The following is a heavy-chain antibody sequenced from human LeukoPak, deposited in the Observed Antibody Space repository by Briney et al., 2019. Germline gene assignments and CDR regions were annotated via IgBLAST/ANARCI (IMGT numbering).Heavy chain of an antibody. J-gene: IGHJ4*02. Sequence: PGGSLRLSCAASGFTFSSYWMSWVRLAPGKGLEWVANIKQDGSEKYYVDSVKGRFTISRDNAKNSLYLQMNSLRAEDTAVYYCARSVRYYYGSGSYYDYWGQGTLVTVSS. CDR2: IKQDGSEK. CDR1: GFTFSSYW. CDR3: ARSVRYYYGSGSYYDY. V-gene: IGHV3-7*01. D-gene: IGHD3-10*01.